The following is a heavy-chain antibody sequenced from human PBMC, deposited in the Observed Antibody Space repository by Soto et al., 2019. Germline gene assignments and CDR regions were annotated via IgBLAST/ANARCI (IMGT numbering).Heavy chain of an antibody. CDR1: GFTFSTYA. Sequence: EVQLLESGGGLVQPGGSLRLSCAASGFTFSTYAMSWVRQAPGKGLEWVSAISGSGGSTYYADSVKGRFTISRDNSKNTLYLQMNSLRAEDTAVYYCAKDVVEWQWLVQYYYYGLDVWGQGTTVTVSS. J-gene: IGHJ6*02. CDR3: AKDVVEWQWLVQYYYYGLDV. V-gene: IGHV3-23*01. D-gene: IGHD6-19*01. CDR2: ISGSGGST.